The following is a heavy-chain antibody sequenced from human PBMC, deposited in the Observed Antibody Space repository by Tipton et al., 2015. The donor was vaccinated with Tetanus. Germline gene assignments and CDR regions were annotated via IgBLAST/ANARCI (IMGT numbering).Heavy chain of an antibody. CDR2: IYPGDSDA. CDR1: GHNSRSYW. V-gene: IGHV5-51*01. Sequence: QSGPEVKKPGESLKISCKASGHNSRSYWVSWVRQMPGKGLEWMGIIYPGDSDATYNPSFQGQVTISADKSISTAYLQWTSLKPSDTAIYFCARLPKHYSASGSTWGQGTQVTVPS. CDR3: ARLPKHYSASGST. D-gene: IGHD3-10*01. J-gene: IGHJ5*02.